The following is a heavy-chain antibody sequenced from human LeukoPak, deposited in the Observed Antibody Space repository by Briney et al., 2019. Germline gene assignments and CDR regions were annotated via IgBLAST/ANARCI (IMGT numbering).Heavy chain of an antibody. CDR2: VYYSGST. J-gene: IGHJ4*02. Sequence: SETLSLTCTVSGGSISSGGYYWSWIRQHPGKGLEWIGYVYYSGSTYYNPSLKSRVTISVDTSKNQFSLKLSSVTAADTAVYYCARDLHWNGFDYWGQGTLVTVSS. V-gene: IGHV4-31*03. CDR3: ARDLHWNGFDY. CDR1: GGSISSGGYY. D-gene: IGHD1-1*01.